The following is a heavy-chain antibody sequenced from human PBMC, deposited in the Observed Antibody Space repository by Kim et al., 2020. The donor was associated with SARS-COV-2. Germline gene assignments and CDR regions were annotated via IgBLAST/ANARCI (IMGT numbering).Heavy chain of an antibody. CDR1: GYSISSGYY. D-gene: IGHD6-13*01. J-gene: IGHJ5*02. CDR3: ARDTASLAAARAGWFDP. CDR2: IYHSGST. Sequence: SETLSLTCTVSGYSISSGYYWGWIRQPPGKGLEWIGSIYHSGSTYYNPSLKSRVTISVDTSKNQFSLKLSSVTAADTAVYYCARDTASLAAARAGWFDPWGQGTLVTVSS. V-gene: IGHV4-38-2*02.